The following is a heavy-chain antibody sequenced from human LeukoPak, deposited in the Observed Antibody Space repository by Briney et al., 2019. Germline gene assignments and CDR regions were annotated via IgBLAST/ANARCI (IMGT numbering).Heavy chain of an antibody. V-gene: IGHV5-51*01. Sequence: HGESLRISCKASGYSFISYWIGWVRQMPGKGLEWMGIIHPPDSDTRYSPSFQGQVTISADKSISTAYLQWNSLKASDTAMYYCARWGGYCSGGSCYPLYYFDSWGQGTLVTVSS. CDR1: GYSFISYW. CDR3: ARWGGYCSGGSCYPLYYFDS. J-gene: IGHJ4*02. CDR2: IHPPDSDT. D-gene: IGHD2-15*01.